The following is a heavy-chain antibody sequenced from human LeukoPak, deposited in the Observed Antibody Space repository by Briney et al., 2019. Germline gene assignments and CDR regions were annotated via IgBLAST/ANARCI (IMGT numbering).Heavy chain of an antibody. CDR2: ISGSGGST. J-gene: IGHJ4*02. Sequence: GGSLRLPCAASGFTFSSYAMSWVRQAPGKGLEWVSAISGSGGSTYYADSVKGRFTISRDNSKNTLYLQMNSLRAEDTAVYYCAKSLGSSSWYADYWGQGTLVTVSS. D-gene: IGHD6-13*01. V-gene: IGHV3-23*01. CDR3: AKSLGSSSWYADY. CDR1: GFTFSSYA.